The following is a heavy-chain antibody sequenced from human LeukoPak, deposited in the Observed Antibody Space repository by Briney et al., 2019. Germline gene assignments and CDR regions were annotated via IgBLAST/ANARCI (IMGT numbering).Heavy chain of an antibody. CDR2: IYYSGST. CDR3: ARHPVGALDY. J-gene: IGHJ4*02. V-gene: IGHV4-39*01. Sequence: PSETLSLTCTVSGGSISNNYYWAWIRQPPGKGLEWIGSIYYSGSTYYNPSLKSRVTISVDTSKNQFSLKLSSVTAADTAVYYCARHPVGALDYWGQGTLVTVSS. D-gene: IGHD1-26*01. CDR1: GGSISNNYY.